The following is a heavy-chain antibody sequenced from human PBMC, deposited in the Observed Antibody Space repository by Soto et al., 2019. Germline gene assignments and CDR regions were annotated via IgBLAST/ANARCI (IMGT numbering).Heavy chain of an antibody. V-gene: IGHV3-23*01. Sequence: EVQLLESGGGLVEPGGSLRLSCTASGFSFSSYAMTWVRQAPGKGLEWVSSTTDDGGRTFYADSVKGRFTISRDNSNNRLYVQMNSLRAEDTALYYCAKGGGFGTGAYYNVAYWGQGTLVTVSS. D-gene: IGHD3-10*01. J-gene: IGHJ4*02. CDR3: AKGGGFGTGAYYNVAY. CDR2: TTDDGGRT. CDR1: GFSFSSYA.